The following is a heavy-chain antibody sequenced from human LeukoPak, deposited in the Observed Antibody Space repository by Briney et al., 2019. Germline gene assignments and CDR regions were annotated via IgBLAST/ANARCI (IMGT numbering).Heavy chain of an antibody. Sequence: PSGTLSLTCAVSGGSINGSEWWNWVRQPPGKGLEWIGEIYHGGSASYNPSLKSRVAMSVDKSKNQFSLTLSSVTAADTAVYYCARDSASGSSWFFDSWGQGTLVTVSS. CDR1: GGSINGSEW. D-gene: IGHD6-13*01. V-gene: IGHV4-4*02. CDR2: IYHGGSA. J-gene: IGHJ4*02. CDR3: ARDSASGSSWFFDS.